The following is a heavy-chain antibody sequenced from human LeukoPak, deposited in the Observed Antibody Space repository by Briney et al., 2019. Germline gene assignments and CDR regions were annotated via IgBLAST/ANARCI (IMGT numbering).Heavy chain of an antibody. V-gene: IGHV4-4*07. D-gene: IGHD6-19*01. CDR3: ARISAVAGTWVTDYYGMDV. CDR2: IYTSGST. Sequence: KPSATLSLTCTVSGGSISSYYWSWIRPPAGKGLEWIGRIYTSGSTNYNPSLKSRVTMSVDTSKNQFSLKLSSVTAADTAVYYCARISAVAGTWVTDYYGMDVWGQGTTVTVSS. J-gene: IGHJ6*02. CDR1: GGSISSYY.